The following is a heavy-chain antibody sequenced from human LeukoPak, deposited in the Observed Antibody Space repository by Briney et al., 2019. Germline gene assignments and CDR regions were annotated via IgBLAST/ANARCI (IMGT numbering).Heavy chain of an antibody. CDR2: IYPDDSDT. V-gene: IGHV5-51*01. CDR1: GYSFTTYW. J-gene: IGHJ5*02. D-gene: IGHD3-10*01. Sequence: GESLKISCKTSGYSFTTYWIGWVRQMPGTGLEWVGAIYPDDSDTGYSPSFQGQVVISADRSIRTVYLQWNTLKTSDTAMYYCVRQRGASGTINHFDPWGQGTLVTVSS. CDR3: VRQRGASGTINHFDP.